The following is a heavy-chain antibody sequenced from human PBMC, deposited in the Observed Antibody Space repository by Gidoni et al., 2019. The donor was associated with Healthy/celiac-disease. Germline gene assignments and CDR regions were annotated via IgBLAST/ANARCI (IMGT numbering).Heavy chain of an antibody. CDR1: GGTFSSYA. CDR3: ARVGYDILTGNYRGMDV. V-gene: IGHV1-69*09. D-gene: IGHD3-9*01. Sequence: QVKLVQSGAAVKKPGSSVQVSCTAYGGTFSSYAISWVRQAPGQGLELMGRIIPILGIANYAQQFQGRVTITADKSTSTAYMELSSLRSEDTSVYYCARVGYDILTGNYRGMDVWGQGTTVTVSS. CDR2: IIPILGIA. J-gene: IGHJ6*02.